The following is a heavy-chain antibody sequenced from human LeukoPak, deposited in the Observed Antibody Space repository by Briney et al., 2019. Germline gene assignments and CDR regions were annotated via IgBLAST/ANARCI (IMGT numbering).Heavy chain of an antibody. Sequence: SETLSLTCAVYGGSFSGYYWSWIRQPPGKGLEWIGEINHSGSTNYDPSLKSRVTISVDTSKNQFSLKLSSVTAADTAVYYCARHRFGHLFDYWGQGTLVFVSS. CDR2: INHSGST. J-gene: IGHJ4*02. CDR1: GGSFSGYY. V-gene: IGHV4-34*01. CDR3: ARHRFGHLFDY. D-gene: IGHD3-16*01.